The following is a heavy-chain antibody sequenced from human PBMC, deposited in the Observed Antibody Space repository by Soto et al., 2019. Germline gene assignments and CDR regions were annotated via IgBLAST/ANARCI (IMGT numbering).Heavy chain of an antibody. Sequence: GESLKISCKATGYSFTNYWIGWVRQMPGKGLEWMGTIYPGDSDTRYSPSFQGQVTISADKSISTAYLQWSSLKAPDTAMYYCARQKPSYYDFWSGYSTHGWFDPWGQGTLVTVSS. J-gene: IGHJ5*02. CDR2: IYPGDSDT. CDR1: GYSFTNYW. CDR3: ARQKPSYYDFWSGYSTHGWFDP. V-gene: IGHV5-51*01. D-gene: IGHD3-3*01.